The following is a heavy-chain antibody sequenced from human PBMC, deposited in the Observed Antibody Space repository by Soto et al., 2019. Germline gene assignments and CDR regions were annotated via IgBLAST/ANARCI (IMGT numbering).Heavy chain of an antibody. Sequence: GGSLRLSCAASGFTVSSNYMSWVRQAPGKGLEWVSVICSGGSTYYADSVKGRFTISRDNSKNTLYLQMNSLRAEDTAVYYCAKVMSGSGSPYCIDYWGQGTLVTVSS. CDR2: ICSGGST. CDR1: GFTVSSNY. J-gene: IGHJ4*02. V-gene: IGHV3-66*01. D-gene: IGHD3-10*01. CDR3: AKVMSGSGSPYCIDY.